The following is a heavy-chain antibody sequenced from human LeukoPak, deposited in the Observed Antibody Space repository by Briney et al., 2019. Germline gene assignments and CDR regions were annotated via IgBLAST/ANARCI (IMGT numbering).Heavy chain of an antibody. D-gene: IGHD6-13*01. J-gene: IGHJ4*02. V-gene: IGHV1-46*04. Sequence: GASVKVSCKASGYSFTSYFMHWVRQAPGQGLEWMGIINPSGGSTSYAQRLQGRVTMARDTSTSTLYMELSSLRSDDTAVYYCARGGTYSSSWTDGWGQGTLVTVSS. CDR3: ARGGTYSSSWTDG. CDR2: INPSGGST. CDR1: GYSFTSYF.